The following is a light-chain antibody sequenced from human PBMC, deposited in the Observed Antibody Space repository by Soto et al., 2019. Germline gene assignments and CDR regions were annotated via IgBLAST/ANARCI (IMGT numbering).Light chain of an antibody. CDR2: ATS. Sequence: AIQMTQSPSSLSASVGDRVTITYRASQGIRNDLGWYQQKPGKAPKLLIYATSSLQSGVPSRFSGSGSGTDFTLTISSLQPEYFATYYCLQDYTYPRTFGQGTKVEVK. CDR1: QGIRND. J-gene: IGKJ1*01. V-gene: IGKV1-6*01. CDR3: LQDYTYPRT.